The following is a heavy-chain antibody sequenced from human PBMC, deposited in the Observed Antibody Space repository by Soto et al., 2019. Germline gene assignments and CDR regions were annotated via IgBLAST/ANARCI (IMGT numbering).Heavy chain of an antibody. J-gene: IGHJ4*02. Sequence: PGGSLRLSCAASGFTFASYDMNWVRQAPGKGLEWVSAISGSGDSTYYADSVKGQFTISRDNSKNALYLQMNSLRAEDTAVYYCAKFASGTYPYYFDYWGQGTLVTVSS. CDR3: AKFASGTYPYYFDY. CDR2: ISGSGDST. CDR1: GFTFASYD. D-gene: IGHD1-26*01. V-gene: IGHV3-23*01.